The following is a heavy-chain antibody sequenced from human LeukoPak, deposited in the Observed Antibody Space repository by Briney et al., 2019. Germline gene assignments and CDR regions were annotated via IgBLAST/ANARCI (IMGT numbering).Heavy chain of an antibody. J-gene: IGHJ5*02. V-gene: IGHV4-4*07. CDR2: IYTSGST. CDR3: ARCNPHYFQQLWDWFDP. D-gene: IGHD6-13*01. Sequence: SETLSLTCTVSGGSISSYYWSWIRQPAGKGLEWIGRIYTSGSTNYNPSLKSRVTMSVDTSKNQFSLKLSSVTAADTAVYYCARCNPHYFQQLWDWFDPGGQGPLFTVSS. CDR1: GGSISSYY.